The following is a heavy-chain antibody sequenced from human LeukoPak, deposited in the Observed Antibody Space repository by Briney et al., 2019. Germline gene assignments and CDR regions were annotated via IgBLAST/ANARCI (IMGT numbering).Heavy chain of an antibody. CDR3: ARDGTAPALYFDL. D-gene: IGHD1-1*01. CDR2: IRQDGSEK. J-gene: IGHJ4*01. Sequence: PGGSLRLSCAASGFTFSDYWMNWVRLAPGKGLEWAASIRQDGSEKSYVDSVKGRFTISRDNTWNSLYLQMNSLRAEDTAVYYCARDGTAPALYFDLWGQGTLVTVSS. CDR1: GFTFSDYW. V-gene: IGHV3-7*01.